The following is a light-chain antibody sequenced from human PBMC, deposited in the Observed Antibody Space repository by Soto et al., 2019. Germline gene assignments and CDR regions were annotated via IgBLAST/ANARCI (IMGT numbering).Light chain of an antibody. CDR2: ASS. Sequence: DIQMTQSPSSLSASVGDRVTITCRASQNIGRFLNWYQQISGKAPKALIYASSSLLTGVPSRFSGTGSGTDFTLTITSLQPEDFATYYCQQYYSYYSFGQGTKLGIK. CDR1: QNIGRF. CDR3: QQYYSYYS. J-gene: IGKJ2*03. V-gene: IGKV1-39*01.